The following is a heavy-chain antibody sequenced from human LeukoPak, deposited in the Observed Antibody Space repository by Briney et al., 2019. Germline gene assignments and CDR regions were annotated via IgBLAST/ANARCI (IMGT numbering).Heavy chain of an antibody. J-gene: IGHJ4*02. CDR3: AKAVGRISWSFDY. Sequence: GGSLRLSCAASGFTFSSYGMHWVRQAPGKGLEWVAFIRYDGSNKYYADSVKGRFTISRDNSKNTLYLQMNSLRAEDTAVYYCAKAVGRISWSFDYWGQGALVTVSS. CDR2: IRYDGSNK. CDR1: GFTFSSYG. V-gene: IGHV3-30*02. D-gene: IGHD6-13*01.